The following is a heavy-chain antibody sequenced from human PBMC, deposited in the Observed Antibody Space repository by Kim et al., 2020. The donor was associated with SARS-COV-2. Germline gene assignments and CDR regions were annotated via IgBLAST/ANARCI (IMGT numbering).Heavy chain of an antibody. D-gene: IGHD2-8*01. CDR3: ARRSPLYGFDP. CDR2: IYYSGST. V-gene: IGHV4-39*01. CDR1: GGSISSSSYY. Sequence: SETLSLTCTVSGGSISSSSYYWGWIRQPPGKGLEWIGSIYYSGSTYYNPSLKSRVTISVDTSKNQFSLKLSSVTAADTAVYYCARRSPLYGFDPWGEGTLVTVSP. J-gene: IGHJ5*02.